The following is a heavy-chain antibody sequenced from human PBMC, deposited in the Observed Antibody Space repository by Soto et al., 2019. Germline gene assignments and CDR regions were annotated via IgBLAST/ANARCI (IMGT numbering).Heavy chain of an antibody. CDR3: AKDQGVGVVVVAATDY. CDR2: ISGSGGST. Sequence: EVQLLESGGGLVQPGGSLRLSCAASGFTFSSYAMSWVRQAPGKGLEWVAAISGSGGSTYYADSVKGRFTISRDNSKNTLYLQMTSLRAEDTAVYYCAKDQGVGVVVVAATDYWGQGTLVTVSS. D-gene: IGHD2-15*01. J-gene: IGHJ4*02. CDR1: GFTFSSYA. V-gene: IGHV3-23*01.